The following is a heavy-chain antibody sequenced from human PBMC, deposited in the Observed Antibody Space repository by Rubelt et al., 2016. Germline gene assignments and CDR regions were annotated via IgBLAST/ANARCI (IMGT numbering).Heavy chain of an antibody. J-gene: IGHJ4*02. Sequence: EVQLVESGGGLVQPGGSLRLSCGASGFTFSSYAMSWVRQAPGKGLEWVSSISGSGGSTYYPDSVKGRFTISRGNPKNTLALQMHSLRAEDTAVYYCARYTGKGPPMVLPFDSWGQGTLVTVSS. D-gene: IGHD4/OR15-4a*01. CDR3: ARYTGKGPPMVLPFDS. CDR1: GFTFSSYA. V-gene: IGHV3-23*04. CDR2: ISGSGGST.